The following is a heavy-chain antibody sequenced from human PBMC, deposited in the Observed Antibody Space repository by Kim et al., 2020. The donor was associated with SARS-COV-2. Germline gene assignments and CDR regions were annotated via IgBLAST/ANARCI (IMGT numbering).Heavy chain of an antibody. D-gene: IGHD3-10*01. V-gene: IGHV4-61*06. J-gene: IGHJ5*02. CDR3: ATGPIGYGSGSYWDFDP. Sequence: LKSRVTISVDTSKNQFSLKLSSVTAADTAVYYCATGPIGYGSGSYWDFDPWGQGTLVTVSS.